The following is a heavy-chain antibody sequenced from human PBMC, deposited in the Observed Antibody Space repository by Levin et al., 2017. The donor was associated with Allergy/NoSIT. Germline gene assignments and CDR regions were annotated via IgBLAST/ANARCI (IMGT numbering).Heavy chain of an antibody. D-gene: IGHD1-14*01. Sequence: AGGSLRLSCAASGFTFRDYWMTWVRQAPGKGLQWVATIKPGGSEKFYVDSVKGRFTISRDDAENSLYLQMNSLRAEDTAVYYCARDEPDCWGQGTLVTVSS. CDR3: ARDEPDC. J-gene: IGHJ4*02. V-gene: IGHV3-7*03. CDR1: GFTFRDYW. CDR2: IKPGGSEK.